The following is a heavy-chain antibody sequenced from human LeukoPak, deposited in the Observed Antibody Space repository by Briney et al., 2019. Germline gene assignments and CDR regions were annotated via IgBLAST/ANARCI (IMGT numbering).Heavy chain of an antibody. CDR2: IYYSGST. Sequence: SETLSLTCTVSGGSFRSTNYYWVWVRQPPGKGLEWIGSIYYSGSTYYNPSLKSRVTISVDTSKNQFSLKLSSVTAADTAVYYCARPRDSSGWGYMDVWGKGTTVTISS. V-gene: IGHV4-39*01. J-gene: IGHJ6*03. CDR3: ARPRDSSGWGYMDV. CDR1: GGSFRSTNYY. D-gene: IGHD6-19*01.